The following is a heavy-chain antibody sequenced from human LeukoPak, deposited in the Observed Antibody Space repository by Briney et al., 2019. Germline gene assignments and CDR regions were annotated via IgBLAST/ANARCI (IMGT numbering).Heavy chain of an antibody. CDR3: ARKRIVVVPAAIENAFDI. Sequence: GASVKVSCKASGYTFTSYGISWVRQAPGQGLEWMGWINPNSGGTNYAQKFQGRVTMTRDTSISTAYMELSRLRSDDTAVYYCARKRIVVVPAAIENAFDIWGQGTMVTVSS. V-gene: IGHV1-2*02. CDR2: INPNSGGT. D-gene: IGHD2-2*01. J-gene: IGHJ3*02. CDR1: GYTFTSYG.